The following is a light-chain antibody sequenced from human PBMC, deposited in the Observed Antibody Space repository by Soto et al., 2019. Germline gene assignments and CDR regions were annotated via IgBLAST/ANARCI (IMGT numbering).Light chain of an antibody. CDR3: QQSYSTLWT. CDR1: QTISSY. Sequence: DIHVTQAPSFLSASVGDRVTITCRASQTISSYLNWYQQKPGKAPKFLIYAASSLQSGVPSRFSGSGSGTDFTLTISSLQPEDFATYYCQQSYSTLWTFGQGTKVDIK. V-gene: IGKV1-39*01. J-gene: IGKJ1*01. CDR2: AAS.